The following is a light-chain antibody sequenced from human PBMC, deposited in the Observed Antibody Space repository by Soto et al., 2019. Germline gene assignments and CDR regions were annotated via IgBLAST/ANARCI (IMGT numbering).Light chain of an antibody. CDR1: QSISSW. V-gene: IGKV1-5*03. Sequence: DIQMTQSPSTLSASVGDRVTITCRASQSISSWSAWYQQKPGKAPKLLIYKASSLESGVPSRFSVSGSGTEFTLTISSLQPDDFATYYCQQYNSYWTFGQGTKVEIK. J-gene: IGKJ1*01. CDR3: QQYNSYWT. CDR2: KAS.